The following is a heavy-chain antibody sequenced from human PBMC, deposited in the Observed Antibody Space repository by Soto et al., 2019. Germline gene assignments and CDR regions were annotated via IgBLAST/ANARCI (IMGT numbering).Heavy chain of an antibody. CDR2: ISWNSGSI. CDR1: GFTFDDYA. Sequence: EVQLVESGGGLVQPGRSLRLSCAASGFTFDDYAMHWVRQAPGKGLEWVSGISWNSGSIGYADSVKGRFTISRDNAKNSLYLQVNSLRAEDTALYYCAKDRNQLLSLGVFDYWGQGTLVTVSS. CDR3: AKDRNQLLSLGVFDY. V-gene: IGHV3-9*01. D-gene: IGHD2-2*01. J-gene: IGHJ4*02.